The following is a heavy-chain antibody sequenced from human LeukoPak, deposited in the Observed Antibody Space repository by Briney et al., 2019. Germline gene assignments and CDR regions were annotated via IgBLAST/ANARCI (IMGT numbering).Heavy chain of an antibody. CDR1: GASISSYY. V-gene: IGHV4-59*01. J-gene: IGHJ3*02. CDR3: ARDRSSFRSAFDI. Sequence: SETLSLTCTVSGASISSYYWSWIRQPPGEGLEWIGYIYYSGSTNYNPSLKSRATILRDTSKNQFSLKLSSVTAADTAVYYCARDRSSFRSAFDIWGQGTMVTVSS. CDR2: IYYSGST.